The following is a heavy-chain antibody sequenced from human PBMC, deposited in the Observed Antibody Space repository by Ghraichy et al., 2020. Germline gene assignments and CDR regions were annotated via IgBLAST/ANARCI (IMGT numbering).Heavy chain of an antibody. CDR1: GYTFTGYY. V-gene: IGHV1-2*04. CDR3: ARGLGSSADTDY. J-gene: IGHJ4*02. D-gene: IGHD6-6*01. Sequence: VKVSCKASGYTFTGYYMHWVRQAPGQGLEWMGWINPNSGGTNYAQKFQGWVTMTRDTSISTACMELSRLRSDDTAVYYCARGLGSSADTDYWGQGTLVTVSS. CDR2: INPNSGGT.